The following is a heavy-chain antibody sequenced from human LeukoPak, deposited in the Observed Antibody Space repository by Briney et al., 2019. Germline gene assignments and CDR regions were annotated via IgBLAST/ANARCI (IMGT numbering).Heavy chain of an antibody. Sequence: SETLSLTRTVSGGSISSSSYYWGWIRQPPGKGLEWIGSIYYSGSTYYNPSLKSRVTISVDTSKNQFSLKLSSVTAADTAVYYCARALDGYSSGWSNNYYFDYWGQGTLVTVSS. D-gene: IGHD6-19*01. CDR2: IYYSGST. J-gene: IGHJ4*02. CDR3: ARALDGYSSGWSNNYYFDY. V-gene: IGHV4-39*07. CDR1: GGSISSSSYY.